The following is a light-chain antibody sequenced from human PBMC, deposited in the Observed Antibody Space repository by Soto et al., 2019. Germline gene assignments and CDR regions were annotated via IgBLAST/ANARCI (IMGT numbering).Light chain of an antibody. V-gene: IGKV1-39*01. CDR1: QTIDNY. Sequence: DMQMTQSPSSLSASVGDRVTITCRPSQTIDNYLNWYQHKPGKAPKLLIYGASTLQSGVSSRLTGSASGTDFTLTIDNLQAEDFATYYCQQTYTIPLAFGQGTKLEI. CDR2: GAS. CDR3: QQTYTIPLA. J-gene: IGKJ2*01.